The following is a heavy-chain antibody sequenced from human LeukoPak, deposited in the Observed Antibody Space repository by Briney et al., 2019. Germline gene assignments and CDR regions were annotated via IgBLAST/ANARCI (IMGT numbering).Heavy chain of an antibody. V-gene: IGHV4-59*01. D-gene: IGHD5-24*01. CDR3: ARVEMATFDY. J-gene: IGHJ4*02. CDR2: IYYSGST. Sequence: SETLSLTCTVSGGSISSYYWSWIRQPPGKGLERIRYIYYSGSTNYNPSLKSRVTISVDTSKNQFSLKLSSVTAADTAVYYCARVEMATFDYWGQGTLVTVSS. CDR1: GGSISSYY.